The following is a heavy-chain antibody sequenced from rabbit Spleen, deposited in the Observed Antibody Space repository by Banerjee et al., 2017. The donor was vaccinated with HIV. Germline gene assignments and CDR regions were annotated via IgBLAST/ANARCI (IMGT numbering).Heavy chain of an antibody. CDR3: VRDTWNFNL. V-gene: IGHV1S7*01. D-gene: IGHD3-1*01. CDR1: GFDFSRYG. Sequence: QVKETGGGLVQPGGSLKLSCKASGFDFSRYGVSWVHQAPGKGLEWIGYIDPVFGSTYYASWVNGRFTISRHNAQNTLYLQLNSLTAADTATYFCVRDTWNFNLWGPGTLVTVS. CDR2: IDPVFGST. J-gene: IGHJ4*01.